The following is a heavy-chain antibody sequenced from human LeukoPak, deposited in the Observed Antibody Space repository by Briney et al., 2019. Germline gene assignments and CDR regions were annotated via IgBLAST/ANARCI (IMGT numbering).Heavy chain of an antibody. CDR3: ARWQDDYGDYAAHDY. CDR1: GGSISSYY. J-gene: IGHJ4*02. CDR2: IYHSGST. D-gene: IGHD4-17*01. Sequence: PSETLSLTCTVSGGSISSYYWSWIRQPPGKGLEWIGSIYHSGSTYYNPSLKSRVTISVDTSKNQFSLKLSSVTAADTAVYYCARWQDDYGDYAAHDYWGQGTLVTVSS. V-gene: IGHV4-59*08.